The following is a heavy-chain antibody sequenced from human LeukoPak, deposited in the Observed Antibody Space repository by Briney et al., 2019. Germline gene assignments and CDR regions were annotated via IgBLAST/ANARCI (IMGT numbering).Heavy chain of an antibody. CDR2: IYPADSDT. CDR1: GYSVTSYW. V-gene: IGHV5-51*01. J-gene: IGHJ4*02. Sequence: GESLKISCKGSGYSVTSYWIGWVRQMPGKGLEWMGIIYPADSDTIYNPSFQGQVTISADRSISTAYLQWSSLKASDTAMYYCARRAVSHGYFDYWGQGTQVTVSS. D-gene: IGHD3-22*01. CDR3: ARRAVSHGYFDY.